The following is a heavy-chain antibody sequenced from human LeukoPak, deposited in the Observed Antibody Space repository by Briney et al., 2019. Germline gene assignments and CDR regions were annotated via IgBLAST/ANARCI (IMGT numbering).Heavy chain of an antibody. V-gene: IGHV3-33*08. CDR1: GFTFSSYA. J-gene: IGHJ4*02. CDR2: VWYDGTNK. D-gene: IGHD6-13*01. CDR3: AREGAEGVAVAGPYYCDH. Sequence: PGGSLRLSCAASGFTFSSYAMSWVRQAPGKGLEWVALVWYDGTNKYYADSVTGRFTISRDNSRNTVYLQLNSLRAEDTAVYYCAREGAEGVAVAGPYYCDHWGQGTLVTVSS.